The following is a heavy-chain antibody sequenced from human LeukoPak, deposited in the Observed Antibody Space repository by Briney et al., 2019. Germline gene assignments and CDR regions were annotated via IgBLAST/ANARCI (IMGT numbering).Heavy chain of an antibody. Sequence: SETLSLTCTVSGGSISSYYWGWIRQPPGKGLEWIGYIYYSGSTNYNPSLKSRVTISVDTSKNQFSLKLSSVTAADTAVYYCAREGGGYCSGGSCYVFDYWGQGTLVTVSS. V-gene: IGHV4-59*01. CDR1: GGSISSYY. D-gene: IGHD2-15*01. CDR3: AREGGGYCSGGSCYVFDY. CDR2: IYYSGST. J-gene: IGHJ4*02.